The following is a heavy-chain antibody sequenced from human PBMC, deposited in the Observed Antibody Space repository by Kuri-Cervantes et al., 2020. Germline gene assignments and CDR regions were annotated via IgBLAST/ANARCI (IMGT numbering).Heavy chain of an antibody. Sequence: GESLKISCAASGFTFSSYAMHWVRQAPGKGLEWVAVISYDGSNKYYADSVKGRFTISRDNSKNTLYLQMNSLRADDTAVYYCARDSVGMCDLGYCSLGPWGQGTLVTVSS. CDR2: ISYDGSNK. V-gene: IGHV3-30-3*01. CDR3: ARDSVGMCDLGYCSLGP. CDR1: GFTFSSYA. J-gene: IGHJ5*02. D-gene: IGHD2-15*01.